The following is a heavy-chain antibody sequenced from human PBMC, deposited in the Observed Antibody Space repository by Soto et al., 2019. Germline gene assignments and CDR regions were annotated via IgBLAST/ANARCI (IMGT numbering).Heavy chain of an antibody. Sequence: QPGGSLRLSCAASGFTVSGNYISWVRQSPGKGLEWVAVIFAGGYKYYADSVKGRFTISRDTSKNTVSLQMNSLRAEDTALYYCARDARYYDSSGYPYYFDYWGQGALVTVSS. J-gene: IGHJ4*02. CDR2: IFAGGYK. D-gene: IGHD3-22*01. CDR1: GFTVSGNY. CDR3: ARDARYYDSSGYPYYFDY. V-gene: IGHV3-53*01.